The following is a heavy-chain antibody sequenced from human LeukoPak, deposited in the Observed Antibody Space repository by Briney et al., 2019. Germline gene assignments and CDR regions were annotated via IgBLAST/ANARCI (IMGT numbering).Heavy chain of an antibody. Sequence: PGGSLRLSCAAPGFTFSDYYLSWIRQAPGKGLEWISDINNSGDTTSYADSVKGRFTISRDNAKNSLYLQMNSLRAEDTAVYYCARDRRGSGWYDYWGQGTLVTVSS. J-gene: IGHJ4*02. CDR1: GFTFSDYY. D-gene: IGHD6-19*01. V-gene: IGHV3-11*04. CDR3: ARDRRGSGWYDY. CDR2: INNSGDTT.